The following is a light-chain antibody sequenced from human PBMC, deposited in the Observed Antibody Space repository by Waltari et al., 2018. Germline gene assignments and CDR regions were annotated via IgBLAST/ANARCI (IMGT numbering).Light chain of an antibody. J-gene: IGKJ1*01. CDR1: QTISSY. CDR2: TAS. V-gene: IGKV1-39*01. Sequence: DIQMTQSPSSLSASVGARVTITCRASQTISSYLTWYQQKPGKAPHLLIYTASSLQSGVPSRFSGSGSGTDFTLTISSLQPEDFATYYCQQSSSTPPWTFGQGTKVEIK. CDR3: QQSSSTPPWT.